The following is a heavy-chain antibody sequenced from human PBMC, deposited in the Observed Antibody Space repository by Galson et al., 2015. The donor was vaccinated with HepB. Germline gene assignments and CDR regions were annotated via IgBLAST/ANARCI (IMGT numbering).Heavy chain of an antibody. CDR1: GFTFSNAW. CDR2: IKSKTDGGTT. CDR3: TTDPSGSYSDY. V-gene: IGHV3-15*01. Sequence: SLRLSCAASGFTFSNAWMSWVRQAPGKGLEWVDRIKSKTDGGTTDYAAPVKGRFTISRDDSKNTLYLQMNSLKTEDTAVYYCTTDPSGSYSDYWGQGTLVTVSS. D-gene: IGHD1-26*01. J-gene: IGHJ4*02.